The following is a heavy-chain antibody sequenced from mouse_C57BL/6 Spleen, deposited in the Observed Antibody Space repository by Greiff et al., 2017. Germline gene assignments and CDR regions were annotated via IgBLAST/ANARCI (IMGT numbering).Heavy chain of an antibody. CDR1: GFTFRDYG. Sequence: EVKLVASGGGLVKPGGSLKLSCAASGFTFRDYGMHWVRQAPETGLAWVAYISSGSSTIYYADTVQGRFTISRDNAKNTLFLQMTSLSAEDTAMYYCARPYYGSSLDYWGQGTSLTVSS. V-gene: IGHV5-17*01. CDR2: ISSGSSTI. D-gene: IGHD1-1*01. CDR3: ARPYYGSSLDY. J-gene: IGHJ2*02.